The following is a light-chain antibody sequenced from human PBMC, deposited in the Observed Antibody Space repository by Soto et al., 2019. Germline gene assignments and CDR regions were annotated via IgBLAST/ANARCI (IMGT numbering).Light chain of an antibody. Sequence: QSVLTQPASVSGSLGQSITISCTGTGSDVGSYKYVSWYQQHPGKVPKLIIFEVSNRPSGVSDRFSGSKSGNTASLTISGLQAEDEADYFCSSYTSISSLGIFGTGTKATVL. J-gene: IGLJ1*01. CDR1: GSDVGSYKY. CDR2: EVS. CDR3: SSYTSISSLGI. V-gene: IGLV2-14*01.